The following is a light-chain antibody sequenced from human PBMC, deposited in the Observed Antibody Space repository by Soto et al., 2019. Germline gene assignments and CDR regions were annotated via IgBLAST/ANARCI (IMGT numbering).Light chain of an antibody. CDR1: QTIGRNY. V-gene: IGKV3-20*01. J-gene: IGKJ4*01. CDR3: QQYASSPLLT. CDR2: GTS. Sequence: EIVLTQSPGTLSLSPGETATLSCRASQTIGRNYLAWYQQEPGQAPRLLIFGTSTRATGIPDRFSGSGSGTDFTLSISRLEPEDFAVYYCQQYASSPLLTFGGGTKVDIK.